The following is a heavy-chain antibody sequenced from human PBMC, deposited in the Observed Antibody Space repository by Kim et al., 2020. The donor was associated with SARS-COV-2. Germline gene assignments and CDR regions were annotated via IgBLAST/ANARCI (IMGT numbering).Heavy chain of an antibody. CDR3: ARSPRGTVVTSGFDP. D-gene: IGHD2-21*02. CDR1: GGTFSSYA. CDR2: IIPIFGTA. V-gene: IGHV1-69*13. Sequence: SVKVSCKASGGTFSSYAISWVRQAPGQGLEWMGGIIPIFGTANYAQKFQGRVTITADESTSTAYMELSSLRSEDTAVYYCARSPRGTVVTSGFDPWGQGTLVTVSS. J-gene: IGHJ5*02.